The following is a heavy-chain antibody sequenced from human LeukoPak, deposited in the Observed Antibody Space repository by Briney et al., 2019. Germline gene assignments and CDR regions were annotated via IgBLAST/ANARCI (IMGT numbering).Heavy chain of an antibody. CDR2: ISSSSSYI. V-gene: IGHV3-21*01. J-gene: IGHJ4*02. Sequence: GGSLRLSCAASGFTFSSYSMNWVRQALGKGLEWVSSISSSSSYIYYADSVKGRFTISRDNAKNSLYLQMNSLRAEDTAVYYCARDPTFYSSSWYDYWGQGTLVTVSS. CDR3: ARDPTFYSSSWYDY. CDR1: GFTFSSYS. D-gene: IGHD6-13*01.